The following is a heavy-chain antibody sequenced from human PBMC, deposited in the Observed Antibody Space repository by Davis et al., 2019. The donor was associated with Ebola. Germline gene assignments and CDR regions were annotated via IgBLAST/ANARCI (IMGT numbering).Heavy chain of an antibody. J-gene: IGHJ4*02. D-gene: IGHD6-19*01. Sequence: PGGSLRLSCAASGFTFSGSAMHWVRQASGTGLEWVGRIRSKANSYATAYAASVKGRFTISRDDSKNTAYLQMNSLKTEDTAVYYCTSTHSTTSAGTRDYWGQGTLVTVSS. CDR3: TSTHSTTSAGTRDY. CDR2: IRSKANSYAT. V-gene: IGHV3-73*01. CDR1: GFTFSGSA.